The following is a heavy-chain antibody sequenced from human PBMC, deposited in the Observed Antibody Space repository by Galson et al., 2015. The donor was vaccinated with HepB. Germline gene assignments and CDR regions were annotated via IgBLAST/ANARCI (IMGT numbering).Heavy chain of an antibody. V-gene: IGHV3-9*01. Sequence: SLRLSCAASGFTFDDYAMHWVRQAPGKGLEWVSGISWNSGSIGYADSVKGRFTISRDNAKNSLYLQMNSLRAEDTALYYCAKDNYGSGSYYEVGYYYGMDVWGQGTTVTVSS. CDR3: AKDNYGSGSYYEVGYYYGMDV. J-gene: IGHJ6*02. CDR1: GFTFDDYA. D-gene: IGHD3-10*01. CDR2: ISWNSGSI.